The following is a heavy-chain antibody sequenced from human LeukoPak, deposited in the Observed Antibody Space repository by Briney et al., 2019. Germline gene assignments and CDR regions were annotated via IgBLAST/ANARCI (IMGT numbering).Heavy chain of an antibody. J-gene: IGHJ5*02. CDR1: GGSISSNHW. CDR2: IYHSGST. CDR3: ARDPPLYCSGGSCHGNWFDP. Sequence: SGTLSLTCAVSGGSISSNHWWSWVRQPPGKGLEWIGEIYHSGSTSYNPSLKSRATISIDRSKNQFSLKLSSVTAADTAVYYCARDPPLYCSGGSCHGNWFDPWGQGTLVTVSS. D-gene: IGHD2-15*01. V-gene: IGHV4-4*02.